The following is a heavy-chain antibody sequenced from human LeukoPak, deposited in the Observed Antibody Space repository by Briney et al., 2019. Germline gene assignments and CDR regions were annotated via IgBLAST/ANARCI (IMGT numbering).Heavy chain of an antibody. Sequence: PSETLSLTCAVYGGSFSGYYWSWIRQPPGKGLEWVGSIFYSGSTSYNPSLKSRVTMSVDTSKNQFSLRLSSVTATDTAVYYCATRRSGSHPYYWGQGTLVTVSS. CDR1: GGSFSGYY. D-gene: IGHD1-26*01. CDR3: ATRRSGSHPYY. V-gene: IGHV4-34*12. J-gene: IGHJ4*02. CDR2: IFYSGST.